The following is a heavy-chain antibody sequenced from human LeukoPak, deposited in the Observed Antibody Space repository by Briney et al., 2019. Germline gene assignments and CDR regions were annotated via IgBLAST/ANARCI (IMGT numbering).Heavy chain of an antibody. Sequence: PGGYLRLSCAASGFTFSDYYMSWIRQAPGKGLEWVSYISSSSSYTNYADSVKGRFTISRDNSKNSLYLQMNSLRAEDTAVYYCARIPEGADHGLPEIPYYFDYWGQGTLVTVSS. D-gene: IGHD1-14*01. CDR3: ARIPEGADHGLPEIPYYFDY. CDR2: ISSSSSYT. CDR1: GFTFSDYY. J-gene: IGHJ4*02. V-gene: IGHV3-11*06.